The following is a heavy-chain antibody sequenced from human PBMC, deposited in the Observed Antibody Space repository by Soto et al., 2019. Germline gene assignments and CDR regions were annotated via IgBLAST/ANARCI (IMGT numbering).Heavy chain of an antibody. CDR2: IYHSGGT. Sequence: SETLSLTCTVSGGSISSGGYYWNWIRQHPGEGLEWIGYIYHSGGTYNNPSLRSRVTLSVDTSKNQFSLKLSSVTAADTAVYYCARDHSGYATFDSWGQGTLVTVSS. D-gene: IGHD5-12*01. CDR1: GGSISSGGYY. J-gene: IGHJ4*02. CDR3: ARDHSGYATFDS. V-gene: IGHV4-31*03.